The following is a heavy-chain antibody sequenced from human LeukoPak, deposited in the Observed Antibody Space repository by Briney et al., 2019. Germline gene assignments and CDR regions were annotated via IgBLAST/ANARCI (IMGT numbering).Heavy chain of an antibody. D-gene: IGHD7-27*01. CDR1: GNSFNSYW. Sequence: GEPLKISCKGSGNSFNSYWIAWVRQMPGKGLEWMGVIYPYDSEIRYSPSFQGQVTISADKSISTAYLQWSSLKASDTAMYYCARPNWARRYFDYWGQGTLVTVSS. CDR2: IYPYDSEI. CDR3: ARPNWARRYFDY. J-gene: IGHJ4*02. V-gene: IGHV5-51*01.